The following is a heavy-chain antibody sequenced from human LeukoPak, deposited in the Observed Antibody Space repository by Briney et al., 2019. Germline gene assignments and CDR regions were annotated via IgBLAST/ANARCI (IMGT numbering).Heavy chain of an antibody. CDR3: ARGYSSGWFTFDY. J-gene: IGHJ4*02. Sequence: SETLSLTCAVYGGSFSGYYWSWIRQPPVKGLEWIGEINHSGSTNYNPSLKSRVTISVDTSKNQFSLKLSSVTAADTAVYYCARGYSSGWFTFDYWGQGTLVTVSS. CDR1: GGSFSGYY. D-gene: IGHD6-19*01. CDR2: INHSGST. V-gene: IGHV4-34*01.